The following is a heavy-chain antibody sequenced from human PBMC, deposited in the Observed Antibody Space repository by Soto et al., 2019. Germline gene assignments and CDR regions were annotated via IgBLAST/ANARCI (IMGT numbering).Heavy chain of an antibody. CDR1: GFTFSNYA. Sequence: GGSLRLSCAASGFTFSNYAMHWVRQAPGKGLEWVAVISYDGSNKYYADSVKGRFTISRDNSKNTLYLQMNSLRAEDTAVYYCARDPLSSSYFDYWGQGTLVTVSS. CDR2: ISYDGSNK. D-gene: IGHD2-2*01. CDR3: ARDPLSSSYFDY. J-gene: IGHJ4*02. V-gene: IGHV3-30-3*01.